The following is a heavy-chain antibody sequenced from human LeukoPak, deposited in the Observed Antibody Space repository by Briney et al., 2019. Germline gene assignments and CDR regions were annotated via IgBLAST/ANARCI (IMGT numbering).Heavy chain of an antibody. Sequence: GGSLRLSCAASGFTFSTYSMNWVRQAPGKGLEWVSSISTSSSYINYADSVKGRFTISRDNAKKSLHLQMNSLRAEDTAVYYCARVPGFIWGQGTLVTVSS. V-gene: IGHV3-21*01. CDR3: ARVPGFI. D-gene: IGHD3-10*01. J-gene: IGHJ4*02. CDR1: GFTFSTYS. CDR2: ISTSSSYI.